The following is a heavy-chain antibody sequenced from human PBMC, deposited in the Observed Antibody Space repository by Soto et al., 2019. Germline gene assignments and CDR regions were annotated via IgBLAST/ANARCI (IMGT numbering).Heavy chain of an antibody. Sequence: QVQLVQSGAEVKKPGSSVKVSCKASGGTFSSYTISWVRQAPGQGLEWMGRIIPILGIANYAQKVQGRVTITADKSTSTAYMELSSLRSEDTAVYYCARDLKKRGYSGYDSLDYWGQGTLVTVSS. J-gene: IGHJ4*02. D-gene: IGHD5-12*01. V-gene: IGHV1-69*08. CDR3: ARDLKKRGYSGYDSLDY. CDR1: GGTFSSYT. CDR2: IIPILGIA.